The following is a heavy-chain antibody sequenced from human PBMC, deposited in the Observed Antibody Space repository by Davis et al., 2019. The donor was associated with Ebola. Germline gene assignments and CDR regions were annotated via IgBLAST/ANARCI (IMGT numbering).Heavy chain of an antibody. J-gene: IGHJ6*02. Sequence: ASVKVSCKASGYTFTSYYMHWVRQAPGQGLEWMGIINPSGGSTSYAQKFQGRVTITADESTSTAYMELSSLRSEDTAVYYCARSASGYDTYYYYYYGMDVWGQGTTVTVSS. CDR2: INPSGGST. D-gene: IGHD5-12*01. CDR3: ARSASGYDTYYYYYYGMDV. CDR1: GYTFTSYY. V-gene: IGHV1-46*01.